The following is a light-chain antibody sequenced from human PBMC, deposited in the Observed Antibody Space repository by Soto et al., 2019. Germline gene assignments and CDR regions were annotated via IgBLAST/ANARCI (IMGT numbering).Light chain of an antibody. CDR3: QQSYIVPST. J-gene: IGKJ3*01. V-gene: IGKV1-39*01. Sequence: DIRMTQSPSSLSASVGDKITITCRTSRRVNNYLNWYQQKPGKAPKLLIYGASSLQSGVPSRFSGGGSDTDFTLTLSNVQPQDFATYFCQQSYIVPSTFGPGTIVNIK. CDR1: RRVNNY. CDR2: GAS.